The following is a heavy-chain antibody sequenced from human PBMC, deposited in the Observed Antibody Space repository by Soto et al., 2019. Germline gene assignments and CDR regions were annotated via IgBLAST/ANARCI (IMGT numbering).Heavy chain of an antibody. CDR1: GYTFTGYY. Sequence: QVQLVQSGAEVKKPGASVKVSCKASGYTFTGYYMHWVRQAPGQGLEWMGWINPNSGGTNYAQKFQGWVTMTRDTSISTAYMELSRLRSDDTAVYYCARGAKVVVAANYHFDYWGQGTLVTVSS. V-gene: IGHV1-2*04. D-gene: IGHD2-15*01. CDR2: INPNSGGT. CDR3: ARGAKVVVAANYHFDY. J-gene: IGHJ4*02.